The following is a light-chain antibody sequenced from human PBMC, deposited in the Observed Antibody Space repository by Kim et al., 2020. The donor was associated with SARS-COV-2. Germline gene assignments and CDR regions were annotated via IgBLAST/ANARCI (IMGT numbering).Light chain of an antibody. CDR1: SSNNGAGYD. Sequence: VTITCTGRSSNNGAGYDVHWYQQLPGTAPKVLIYGSSNRPSGVPDRFAGAKSGTSASLAITGLQDDDEGDYYCQAYDNSLSSPYVFGTGTKVTVL. CDR3: QAYDNSLSSPYV. V-gene: IGLV1-40*01. CDR2: GSS. J-gene: IGLJ1*01.